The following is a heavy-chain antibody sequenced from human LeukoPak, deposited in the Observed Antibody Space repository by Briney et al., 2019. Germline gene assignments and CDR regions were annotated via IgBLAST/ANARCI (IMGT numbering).Heavy chain of an antibody. J-gene: IGHJ3*02. CDR2: TIPIFGTA. CDR3: ARAGSSIRDAFDI. D-gene: IGHD2-2*01. CDR1: GGTFSSYA. V-gene: IGHV1-69*05. Sequence: SVKVSCKASGGTFSSYAISWVRQAPGQGLERLGGTIPIFGTANYAQKFQGRVTITTDESTSTAYMELSSLRSEDTAVYYCARAGSSIRDAFDIWGQGTMVTVSS.